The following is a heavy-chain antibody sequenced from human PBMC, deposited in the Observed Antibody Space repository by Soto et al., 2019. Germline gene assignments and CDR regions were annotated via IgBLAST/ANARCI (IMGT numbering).Heavy chain of an antibody. J-gene: IGHJ6*02. D-gene: IGHD4-17*01. CDR3: TLSYGNSYYYYTGMDV. CDR1: GFSFTRYT. CDR2: INPGDSES. Sequence: PGESLKISCEGSGFSFTRYTIRWVRQMPGKGLEWMGIINPGDSESRYSPSFQGQVTISADKSISTAYLQWSSLKASDTAMYYCTLSYGNSYYYYTGMDVRGQGTTVTVSS. V-gene: IGHV5-51*01.